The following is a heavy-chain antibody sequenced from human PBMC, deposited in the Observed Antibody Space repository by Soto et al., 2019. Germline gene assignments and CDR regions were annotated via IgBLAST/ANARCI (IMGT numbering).Heavy chain of an antibody. Sequence: QVQLVESGGGLVKPGGSLRLSCAASGFTFSDYYMSWIRQAPGKGLEWVSDISSSGNTIYYADSVKGRITLSRDNAKNSLYLQMNSLRAEDTAVYYCVRDQDISTSGATFDYWGQGTLVTVSS. CDR1: GFTFSDYY. J-gene: IGHJ4*02. CDR2: ISSSGNTI. D-gene: IGHD2-15*01. V-gene: IGHV3-11*01. CDR3: VRDQDISTSGATFDY.